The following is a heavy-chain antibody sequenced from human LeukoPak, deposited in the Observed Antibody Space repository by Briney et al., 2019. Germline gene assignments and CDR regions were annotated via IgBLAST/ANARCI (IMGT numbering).Heavy chain of an antibody. D-gene: IGHD3-22*01. Sequence: GRSLRPSCAASGFPFTSYGMHWVRQAPGKGLEWVAVIYYDGSNEYYADSVKGRFTISRDTSKNTLYLQMNSLTADDTAVYYCARVGYPGIGYPIDYWGQGTLVTVSS. CDR2: IYYDGSNE. CDR3: ARVGYPGIGYPIDY. J-gene: IGHJ4*02. V-gene: IGHV3-33*01. CDR1: GFPFTSYG.